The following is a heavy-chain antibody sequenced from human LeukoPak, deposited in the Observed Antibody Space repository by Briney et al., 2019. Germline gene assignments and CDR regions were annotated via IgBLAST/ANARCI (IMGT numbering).Heavy chain of an antibody. D-gene: IGHD1/OR15-1a*01. CDR2: INHREST. CDR3: ARDYNWRDYKWNNLEDGWFDP. Sequence: SETLSLTCTVSGYSIRNGYYWGWIRQPPGKGLEWIGSINHRESTYYNTSLQSRVTISIDTSRNQFSLKVTSVTAADTAVYYCARDYNWRDYKWNNLEDGWFDPWGQGTLVTVSS. CDR1: GYSIRNGYY. J-gene: IGHJ5*02. V-gene: IGHV4-38-2*02.